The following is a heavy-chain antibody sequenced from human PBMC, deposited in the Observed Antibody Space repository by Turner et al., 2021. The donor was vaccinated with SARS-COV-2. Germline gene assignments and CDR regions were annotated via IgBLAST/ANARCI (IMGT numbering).Heavy chain of an antibody. CDR2: INQNGKKI. Sequence: EEQLAESGGELVHTAGSLSHSCRDSDSSFSMFWMTWVRQAPGRGLGWVASINQNGKKIYHRVSVRGRFTVSRSNAGNSLYLRMNSLRVDDTAMYYCARGANGNFDYWGQGALVTVSS. CDR3: ARGANGNFDY. CDR1: DSSFSMFW. J-gene: IGHJ4*02. D-gene: IGHD1-26*01. V-gene: IGHV3-7*01.